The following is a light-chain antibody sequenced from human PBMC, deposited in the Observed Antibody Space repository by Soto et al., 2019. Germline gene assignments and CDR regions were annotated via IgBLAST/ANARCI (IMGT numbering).Light chain of an antibody. J-gene: IGKJ2*01. CDR2: KVS. Sequence: DVVMTQSPLSLPVTLGQPASISCRSSQSLVHSDGNTYLNWFQQRPGQSPRRLICKVSNRDTGVPDRFSGSASGTDFTLKISRVEAEDVWVYYCMQGTHWPYTFGQGTKLEIK. CDR1: QSLVHSDGNTY. CDR3: MQGTHWPYT. V-gene: IGKV2-30*02.